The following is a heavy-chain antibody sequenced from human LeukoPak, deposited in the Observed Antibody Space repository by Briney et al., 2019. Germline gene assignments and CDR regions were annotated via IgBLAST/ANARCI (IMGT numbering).Heavy chain of an antibody. V-gene: IGHV3-7*01. CDR2: IKQDGSEK. Sequence: PGGSLRLSCAASGFTFNSHWMHWVRQAPGKGLEWVANIKQDGSEKYYVDSVKGRFTISRDNAKNSLYLQMNSLRAEDTAVYYCARYSLRWVYYVDVWGKGTTVTVSS. J-gene: IGHJ6*03. CDR3: ARYSLRWVYYVDV. CDR1: GFTFNSHW. D-gene: IGHD4-23*01.